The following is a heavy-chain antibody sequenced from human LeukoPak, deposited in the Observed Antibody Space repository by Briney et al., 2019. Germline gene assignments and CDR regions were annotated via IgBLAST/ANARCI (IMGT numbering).Heavy chain of an antibody. CDR2: IRYDESNK. J-gene: IGHJ3*02. CDR1: GFTFSSYG. CDR3: AKDAGSFDI. V-gene: IGHV3-30*02. Sequence: GGSLRLPWAASGFTFSSYGMHWVRQAPGKGLEWVAFIRYDESNKYYADSVKGRFTISRDNSKNTLYLQMNSLRTEDTAMYYCAKDAGSFDIWGQGTMVTVSS.